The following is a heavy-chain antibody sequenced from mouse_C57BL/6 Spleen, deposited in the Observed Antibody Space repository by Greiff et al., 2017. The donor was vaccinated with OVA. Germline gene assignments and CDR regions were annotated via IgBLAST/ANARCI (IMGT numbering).Heavy chain of an antibody. V-gene: IGHV1-26*01. J-gene: IGHJ3*01. Sequence: EVQLQQSGPELVKPGASVKISCKASGYTFTDYYMNWVKQSHGKSLEWIGDINPNNGGTSYNQKFKGKATLTVDKSSSTAYMELRSLTSEDSAVYYCAKERFYDYDGFAYWGQGTLVTVSA. CDR3: AKERFYDYDGFAY. D-gene: IGHD2-4*01. CDR1: GYTFTDYY. CDR2: INPNNGGT.